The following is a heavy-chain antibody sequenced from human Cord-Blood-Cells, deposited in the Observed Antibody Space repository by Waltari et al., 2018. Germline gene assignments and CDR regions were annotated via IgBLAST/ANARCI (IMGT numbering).Heavy chain of an antibody. D-gene: IGHD3-3*01. Sequence: QVQLVQSGAEVKKHGASVKVSCKTSGYTFTGYYMHWVRQTPGQGLAWMGWINPNSGGTNYAQKFQGRVTMTRDTSISTAYMELSRLRSDDTAVYYCARDSTTIFGVVIYYFDYWGQGTLVTVSS. CDR2: INPNSGGT. V-gene: IGHV1-2*02. J-gene: IGHJ4*02. CDR1: GYTFTGYY. CDR3: ARDSTTIFGVVIYYFDY.